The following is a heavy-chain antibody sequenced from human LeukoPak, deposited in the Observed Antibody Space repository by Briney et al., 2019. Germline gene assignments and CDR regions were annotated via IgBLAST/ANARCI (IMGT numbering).Heavy chain of an antibody. J-gene: IGHJ4*02. Sequence: GGSLRLSCAASGFTFSSYAMHRVRQAPGKGLEWVAVISYDGSNKYYADSVKGRFTISRDNSKNTLYLQMNSLRAEDTAVYYCARDGAGVVRYLFDYWGQGTLVTVSS. D-gene: IGHD3-9*01. CDR1: GFTFSSYA. V-gene: IGHV3-30-3*01. CDR2: ISYDGSNK. CDR3: ARDGAGVVRYLFDY.